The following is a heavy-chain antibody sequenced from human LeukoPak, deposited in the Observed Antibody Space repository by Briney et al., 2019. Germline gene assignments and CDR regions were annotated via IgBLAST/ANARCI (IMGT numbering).Heavy chain of an antibody. CDR1: GFTFSSYG. V-gene: IGHV3-33*01. CDR3: AREAVSYFYFDY. Sequence: PGGSLRLSCAASGFTFSSYGMHWVRQAPGKGLEWVAIIWYDGSKKYYADSVEGRFTISRDNSKNTLYLQMNSLRADDTAVYFCAREAVSYFYFDYWGQGTLVTVSS. J-gene: IGHJ4*02. CDR2: IWYDGSKK. D-gene: IGHD3-10*01.